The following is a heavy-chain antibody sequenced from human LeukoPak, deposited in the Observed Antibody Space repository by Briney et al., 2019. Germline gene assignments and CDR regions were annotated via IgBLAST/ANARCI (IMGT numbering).Heavy chain of an antibody. CDR2: IRYDGNNK. V-gene: IGHV3-30*02. CDR3: TTITVASHFDY. Sequence: GGSLRLSCAASGFSFSSSDMYWVRQAPGKGLEWVAFIRYDGNNKYYADSVKGRFTISRDNSESTLYLQLNSLRAEDTAVYYCTTITVASHFDYWGPGTLVTVSS. J-gene: IGHJ4*02. CDR1: GFSFSSSD. D-gene: IGHD6-19*01.